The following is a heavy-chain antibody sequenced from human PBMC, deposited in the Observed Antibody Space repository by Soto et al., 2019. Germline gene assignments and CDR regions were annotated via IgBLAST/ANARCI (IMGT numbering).Heavy chain of an antibody. Sequence: EVQLVESGGGLVKPGGSLRLSCAASGFTFSSYSMNWVRQAPGKGLEWVSSISSSSSYIYYADSVKGRFTISRDNAKNSLYLQMNSLRAEDTAVYYCARDTVSGGGIFDYWGQGTLVTVSS. J-gene: IGHJ4*02. CDR2: ISSSSSYI. CDR3: ARDTVSGGGIFDY. D-gene: IGHD6-19*01. CDR1: GFTFSSYS. V-gene: IGHV3-21*01.